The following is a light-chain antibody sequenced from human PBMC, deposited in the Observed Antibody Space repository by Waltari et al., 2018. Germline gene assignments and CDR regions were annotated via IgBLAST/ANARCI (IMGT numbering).Light chain of an antibody. V-gene: IGKV2-30*01. CDR1: QSLVYSDGKPY. CDR3: MQGTRWPT. Sequence: SPXSXPXTLGQPASISCRSSQSLVYSDGKPYLYGFHQRQSQSPRRLIYKVSNRXXGVPDRFSGSXXGTDXXXXXXRXXAXXXGVYYCMQGTRWPTFGQGTKVEIK. J-gene: IGKJ1*01. CDR2: KVS.